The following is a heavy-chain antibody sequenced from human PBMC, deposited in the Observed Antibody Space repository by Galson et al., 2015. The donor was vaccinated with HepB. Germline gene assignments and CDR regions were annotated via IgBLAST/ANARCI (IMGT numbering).Heavy chain of an antibody. CDR2: INAGNGNT. CDR1: GYTFTSYA. J-gene: IGHJ4*02. D-gene: IGHD6-13*01. CDR3: ARGRAQLVPGEAIDY. V-gene: IGHV1-3*01. Sequence: SVKVSCKASGYTFTSYAMHWVRQAPGQRLEWMGWINAGNGNTEYSQKFQGRVTITRDTSASTAYMELSSLRSEDTAVYYCARGRAQLVPGEAIDYWGQGTLVTVSS.